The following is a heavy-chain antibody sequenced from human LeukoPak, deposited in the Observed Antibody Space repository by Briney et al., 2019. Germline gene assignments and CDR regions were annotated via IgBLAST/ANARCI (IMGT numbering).Heavy chain of an antibody. CDR2: IYYSGST. J-gene: IGHJ5*02. CDR3: ASKGSSSWYYWFDP. Sequence: PSETLSLTCTVSGGSISSYYWSWIRQPPGKGLEWIGYIYYSGSTNYNPSLKSRVTISVDTSKNQFSLKLSSVTAADTAVYYCASKGSSSWYYWFDPWGQGTLVTVSS. V-gene: IGHV4-59*12. CDR1: GGSISSYY. D-gene: IGHD6-13*01.